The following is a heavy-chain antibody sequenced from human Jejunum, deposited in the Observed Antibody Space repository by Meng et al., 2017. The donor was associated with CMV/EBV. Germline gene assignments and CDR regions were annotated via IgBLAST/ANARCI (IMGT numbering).Heavy chain of an antibody. CDR3: AKDGLVVQPDY. Sequence: SAASAFTFRSYAMNWVRQAPGKGLEWVSTTSGSGTNPSYADSVKGLFTISRDNSKNPLYLQMNSLRAEDTAVYYCAKDGLVVQPDYWGQGTLVTVSS. J-gene: IGHJ4*02. CDR2: TSGSGTNP. D-gene: IGHD2-15*01. CDR1: AFTFRSYA. V-gene: IGHV3-23*01.